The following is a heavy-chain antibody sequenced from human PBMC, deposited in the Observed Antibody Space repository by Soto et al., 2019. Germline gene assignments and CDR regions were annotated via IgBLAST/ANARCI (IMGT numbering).Heavy chain of an antibody. Sequence: EVQVVESGGGLVQPGGSLTLSCAASGLTFSGSAMHWVRQASGTGLEWVGRIRSKANSYATAYAASVKGRLTISRDDSKNTAYLQMNSLKTEDTAVYYCSSWGSGQTNDYWCQGTLVTVSS. V-gene: IGHV3-73*02. CDR3: SSWGSGQTNDY. D-gene: IGHD3-10*01. CDR1: GLTFSGSA. CDR2: IRSKANSYAT. J-gene: IGHJ4*02.